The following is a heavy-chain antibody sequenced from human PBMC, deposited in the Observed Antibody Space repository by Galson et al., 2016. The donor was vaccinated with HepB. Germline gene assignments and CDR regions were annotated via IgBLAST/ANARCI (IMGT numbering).Heavy chain of an antibody. J-gene: IGHJ4*02. Sequence: SLRLSCAASGFTVGDYALSWVRQAPGKGLEWVGFIRKKSFGGTTDYAASVRGRFTISRDDSKNSVYLQMSSLKTEDTAVYYCVRWVSGAADYWGQGALVTVSS. D-gene: IGHD5/OR15-5a*01. CDR3: VRWVSGAADY. CDR1: GFTVGDYA. CDR2: IRKKSFGGTT. V-gene: IGHV3-49*04.